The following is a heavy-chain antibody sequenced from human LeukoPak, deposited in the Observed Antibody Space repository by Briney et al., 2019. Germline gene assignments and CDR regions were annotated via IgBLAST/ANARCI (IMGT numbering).Heavy chain of an antibody. J-gene: IGHJ4*02. V-gene: IGHV4-59*01. Sequence: SETLSLTCTVSGGSISSYYWSLIRQTPGKGLEWIGYIYCSGSTNYNPSLNSRVTISVYTSKNQFSLNLNSVTAADTAVYYCACGTYYYFDYWGQGTLVTVSS. CDR1: GGSISSYY. CDR3: ACGTYYYFDY. CDR2: IYCSGST. D-gene: IGHD1-26*01.